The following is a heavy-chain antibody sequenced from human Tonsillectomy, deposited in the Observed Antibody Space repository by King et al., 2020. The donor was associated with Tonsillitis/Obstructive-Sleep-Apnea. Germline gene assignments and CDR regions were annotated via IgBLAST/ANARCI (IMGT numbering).Heavy chain of an antibody. CDR3: ATDILAYFDH. CDR1: GLSYNTFSISD. J-gene: IGHJ4*02. CDR2: ISGSGDNT. D-gene: IGHD3-9*01. Sequence: DVQLVESGGGLVQPGGSLRLSCGASGLSYNTFSISDMNWVRQAPGQGLEWVSTISGSGDNTYYGESVRGRFTISRDNSKNTLSLQMNSLRAEDTAVYYCATDILAYFDHWGQGTLVTVSS. V-gene: IGHV3-23*04.